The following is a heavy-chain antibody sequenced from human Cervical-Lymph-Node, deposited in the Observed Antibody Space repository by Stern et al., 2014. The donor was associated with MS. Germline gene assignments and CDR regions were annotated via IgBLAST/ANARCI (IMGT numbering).Heavy chain of an antibody. CDR2: PDYRSRWHN. D-gene: IGHD2-15*01. CDR1: GESVTSNTAA. J-gene: IGHJ2*01. Sequence: QVQLQQSGPGLVTPSQTLSLTFAISGESVTSNTAACSWIRQSPSRGLVWLGRPDYRSRWHNNYALSVQSRISINPDTFKNQFSLQLNSVTPEDTAVYYCAREEYSPATYWYFDLWGRGTLVTVSS. V-gene: IGHV6-1*01. CDR3: AREEYSPATYWYFDL.